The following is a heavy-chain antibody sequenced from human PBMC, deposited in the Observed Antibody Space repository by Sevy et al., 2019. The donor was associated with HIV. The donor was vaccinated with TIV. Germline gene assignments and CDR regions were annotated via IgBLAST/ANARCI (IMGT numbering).Heavy chain of an antibody. CDR3: ARWIPNWFDP. CDR1: GGSISSSSYY. D-gene: IGHD5-12*01. V-gene: IGHV4-39*01. CDR2: IYYSGST. J-gene: IGHJ5*02. Sequence: SETLSLTCTVSGGSISSSSYYWGWIRQPPGKGLEWIGSIYYSGSTYYNPSLKSRVTISVDTSKNQFSLKLGSVTAADTAVYYCARWIPNWFDPWGQGTLVTVSS.